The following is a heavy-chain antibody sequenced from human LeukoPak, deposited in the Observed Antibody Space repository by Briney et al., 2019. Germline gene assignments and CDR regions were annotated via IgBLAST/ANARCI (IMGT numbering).Heavy chain of an antibody. D-gene: IGHD6-19*01. CDR2: ISYDGSNK. CDR3: ARGGKWLVQYAFDI. J-gene: IGHJ3*02. Sequence: GRSLRLSCAASGFTFSSYAMHWVRQAPGKGLEWVAVISYDGSNKYYGDSVKGRFTISRDNSKNTLYLQVNSLRAEDTAVYYCARGGKWLVQYAFDIWGQGTVVTVSS. V-gene: IGHV3-30-3*01. CDR1: GFTFSSYA.